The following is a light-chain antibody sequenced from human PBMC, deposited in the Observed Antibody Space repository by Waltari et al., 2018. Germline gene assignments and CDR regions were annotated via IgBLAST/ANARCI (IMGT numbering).Light chain of an antibody. CDR3: QHYGSSTGYT. CDR1: QSVSSSF. Sequence: EIVLTQSPGTLSLSPGERATLYCRASQSVSSSFLVWYQQKPGQAPRLLIYGASSRATGIPDRFSGSGSGAAFTLTISRLEPEDFAVYYCQHYGSSTGYTFGQGTKLEIK. J-gene: IGKJ2*01. CDR2: GAS. V-gene: IGKV3-20*01.